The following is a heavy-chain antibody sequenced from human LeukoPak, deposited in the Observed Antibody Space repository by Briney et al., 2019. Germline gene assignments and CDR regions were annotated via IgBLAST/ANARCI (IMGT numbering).Heavy chain of an antibody. CDR2: ISSNGGST. Sequence: PGGSLRLSCAASGFTFSSYAMHWVRQAPGKGLEYVSAISSNGGSTYYANSVKGRFTISRDNSKNTLYLQMNSLRAEDTAVYYCAKDRWGAVPGTGDAFDIWGQGTMVTVSS. CDR3: AKDRWGAVPGTGDAFDI. D-gene: IGHD6-19*01. CDR1: GFTFSSYA. J-gene: IGHJ3*02. V-gene: IGHV3-64*01.